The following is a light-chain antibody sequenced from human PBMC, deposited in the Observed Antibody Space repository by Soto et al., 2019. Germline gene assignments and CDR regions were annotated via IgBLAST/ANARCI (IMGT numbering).Light chain of an antibody. V-gene: IGKV3-11*01. Sequence: EIVLTQSPATLSLSPGERATLSCRASQSVDSYLAWYQQKPGQAPRLLIYDSSNRATGIPARFSGTGSGTDLTLTISSLEPEDFAVYYCQHRRNWPLTFGGGTKVEIK. J-gene: IGKJ4*01. CDR3: QHRRNWPLT. CDR2: DSS. CDR1: QSVDSY.